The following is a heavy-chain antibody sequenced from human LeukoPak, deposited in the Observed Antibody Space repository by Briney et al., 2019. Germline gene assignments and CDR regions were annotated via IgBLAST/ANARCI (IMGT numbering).Heavy chain of an antibody. CDR1: GFIFSSYG. Sequence: PGGSLRLSCVASGFIFSSYGINWVRQAPGKGLEWVAVISYDGTDEYYTDSVKGRFTISRDRSTNTVSLEMNSLRPEDTAVYYCAKSLSGWWTPGLDYLGQGTLVTVSS. CDR3: AKSLSGWWTPGLDY. CDR2: ISYDGTDE. V-gene: IGHV3-30*18. D-gene: IGHD6-13*01. J-gene: IGHJ4*02.